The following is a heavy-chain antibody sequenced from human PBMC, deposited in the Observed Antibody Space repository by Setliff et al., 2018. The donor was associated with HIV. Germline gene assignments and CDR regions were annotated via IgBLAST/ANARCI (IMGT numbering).Heavy chain of an antibody. V-gene: IGHV3-23*01. Sequence: PGGSLRLSCAASAFTFSSYAMSWVRQAPGKGLEWVSGVSGSGGNTYYADSVKGRFTISRDNAKNSLYLQMNSLRAEDTAVYYCARDASSGYSSGWYLPPNYYYYYYMDVWGKGTTVTVSS. CDR3: ARDASSGYSSGWYLPPNYYYYYYMDV. D-gene: IGHD6-19*01. CDR1: AFTFSSYA. J-gene: IGHJ6*03. CDR2: VSGSGGNT.